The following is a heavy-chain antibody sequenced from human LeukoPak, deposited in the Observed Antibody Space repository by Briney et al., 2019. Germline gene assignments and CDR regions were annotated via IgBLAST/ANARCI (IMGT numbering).Heavy chain of an antibody. CDR1: GYTFTGYY. CDR2: INPNSGGT. J-gene: IGHJ5*02. V-gene: IGHV1-2*02. D-gene: IGHD6-19*01. CDR3: ARVSVRYSSGWFYWFDH. Sequence: ASVKVSCKASGYTFTGYYMHWVRQAPGQGLEWMGWINPNSGGTNYAQKFQGRVTMTRDTSISTAYMELSRLRSDDTAVYYCARVSVRYSSGWFYWFDHWGQGTLVTVSS.